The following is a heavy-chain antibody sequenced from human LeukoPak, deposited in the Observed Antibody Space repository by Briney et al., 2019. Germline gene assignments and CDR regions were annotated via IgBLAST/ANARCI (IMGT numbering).Heavy chain of an antibody. CDR1: GFIFDDYG. CDR3: ASYCSRTSCYQDY. CDR2: INWNGGST. J-gene: IGHJ4*02. V-gene: IGHV3-20*04. D-gene: IGHD2-2*01. Sequence: RSGGSLRLSCAASGFIFDDYGMSWVRQAPGKGLEWVSGINWNGGSTGYTDSVKGRFTISRDNAKNSLYLQMNSLRAEDTALHYCASYCSRTSCYQDYWGQGTPVTVSS.